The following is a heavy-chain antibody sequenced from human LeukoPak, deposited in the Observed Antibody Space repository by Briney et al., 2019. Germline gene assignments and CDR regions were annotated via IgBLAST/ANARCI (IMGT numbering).Heavy chain of an antibody. D-gene: IGHD2-8*01. CDR1: GGSISNTNW. Sequence: SGTLSLTCGVSGGSISNTNWWSWVRQPPGQGLEWIGEISLTGLTHYNPSLESRVTVSLGKSKNQLSLNLTSVTAADTAVYSRENGAFSPFGYWGQGIPVTV. J-gene: IGHJ4*02. V-gene: IGHV4-4*02. CDR2: ISLTGLT. CDR3: ENGAFSPFGY.